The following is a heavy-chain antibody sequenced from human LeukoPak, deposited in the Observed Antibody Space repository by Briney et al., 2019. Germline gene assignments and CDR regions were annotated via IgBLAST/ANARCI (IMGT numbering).Heavy chain of an antibody. V-gene: IGHV3-30-3*02. CDR2: ISYDGSNK. Sequence: GGSLRLSCAASGFTFSSYAMHWVRQAPGKGLGWVAVISYDGSNKYYADSVKGRFTISRDNSKNTLYLQMNSLRAEDTAVYYCAKKAVLAPTANSSDYWGQGTLVTVSS. D-gene: IGHD2-2*01. J-gene: IGHJ4*02. CDR3: AKKAVLAPTANSSDY. CDR1: GFTFSSYA.